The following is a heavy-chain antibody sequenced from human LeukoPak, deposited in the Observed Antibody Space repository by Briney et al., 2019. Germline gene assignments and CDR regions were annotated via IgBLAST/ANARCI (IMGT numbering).Heavy chain of an antibody. J-gene: IGHJ2*01. V-gene: IGHV4-31*03. CDR2: IYYSGST. CDR3: ARDRRRWLQLGYWYFDL. D-gene: IGHD5-24*01. CDR1: GGSISSGGYY. Sequence: SETLSLTCTVFGGSISSGGYYWSWIRQHPGKGLEWIGYIYYSGSTYYNPSLKSRVTISVDTSKNQFSLKLSSVTAADTAVYYCARDRRRWLQLGYWYFDLWGRGTLVTVSS.